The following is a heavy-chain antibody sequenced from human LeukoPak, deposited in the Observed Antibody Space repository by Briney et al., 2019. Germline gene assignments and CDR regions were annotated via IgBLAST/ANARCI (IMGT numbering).Heavy chain of an antibody. J-gene: IGHJ4*02. V-gene: IGHV3-74*01. D-gene: IGHD2-2*01. CDR3: ASWEVPAVMPQDY. CDR1: GFSFSSYW. Sequence: PGGALRLSCAACGFSFSSYWMHWLRQAPGKGLVGVSRINSDGTSTTYAEYVKRRFTISRDNAKNTLHLQMSSLRAEDTAVYYCASWEVPAVMPQDYWGQGTLVTVSS. CDR2: INSDGTST.